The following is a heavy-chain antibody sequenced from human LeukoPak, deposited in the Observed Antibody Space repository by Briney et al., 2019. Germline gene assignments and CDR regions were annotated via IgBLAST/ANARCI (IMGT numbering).Heavy chain of an antibody. J-gene: IGHJ2*01. Sequence: SETLSLTCTVSGVSVSSYYWNWIRQPPGKGLEWIGYIYSSGSTNYNPSLKSRVTISVDTSKNQFSLKLSSVTAADTAVYYCARDPYYFDLWGRGTLVTVSS. CDR3: ARDPYYFDL. CDR1: GVSVSSYY. V-gene: IGHV4-59*02. CDR2: IYSSGST.